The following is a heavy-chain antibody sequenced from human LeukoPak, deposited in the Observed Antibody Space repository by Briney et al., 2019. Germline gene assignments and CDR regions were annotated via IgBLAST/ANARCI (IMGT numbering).Heavy chain of an antibody. Sequence: ASVKVSCKASGHTFTSYGISWVRQAPGQGLEWMGGIIPVFETANYAQKFQGRVTITADESTRSAYMELSSLRSEDTAVYYCARDLMYCDTMSCYDGDFDYWGQGTPVTVSS. D-gene: IGHD2-2*01. J-gene: IGHJ4*02. CDR1: GHTFTSYG. V-gene: IGHV1-69*13. CDR3: ARDLMYCDTMSCYDGDFDY. CDR2: IIPVFETA.